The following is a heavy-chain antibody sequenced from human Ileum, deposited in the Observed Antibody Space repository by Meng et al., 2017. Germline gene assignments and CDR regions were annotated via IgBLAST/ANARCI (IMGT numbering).Heavy chain of an antibody. CDR3: ARAGRWCSGYAFDY. CDR2: TFYSGNT. Sequence: SETLSLTCTVSGGSISSSGDYWGWIRQSPGKGLEWIATTFYSGNTFYNVSLKSRVTISLDTSRNQFSLRLRSVTAADTAVYFCARAGRWCSGYAFDYWGQGTLVTVSS. J-gene: IGHJ4*02. CDR1: GGSISSSGDY. V-gene: IGHV4-39*07. D-gene: IGHD5-12*01.